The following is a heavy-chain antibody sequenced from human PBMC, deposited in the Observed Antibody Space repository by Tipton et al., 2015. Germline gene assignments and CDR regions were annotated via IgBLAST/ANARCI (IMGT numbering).Heavy chain of an antibody. Sequence: TLSLTCTVSGGSFRSYYWSWIRQPPGKGLEWIGNIYYSGSTKYNPSLKSRVTISVDTSKNQFSLKLSSVTAADTAVYYCARLRETYGSDSDNWFDPWGQGTLVTVSS. CDR3: ARLRETYGSDSDNWFDP. CDR2: IYYSGST. V-gene: IGHV4-59*01. D-gene: IGHD3-10*01. CDR1: GGSFRSYY. J-gene: IGHJ5*02.